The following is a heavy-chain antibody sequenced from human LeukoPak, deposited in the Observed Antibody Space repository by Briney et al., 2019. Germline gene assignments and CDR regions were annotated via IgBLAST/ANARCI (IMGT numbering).Heavy chain of an antibody. D-gene: IGHD3-10*01. CDR2: IYSGGST. Sequence: PGGSLRLSCAASGFTVSSNYMSWVRQAPGKGLEWVSVIYSGGSTYYADSVKGRFTISRDNSKNTLYLQMNCLRAEDTAVYYCASESIWFGEVDWFDPWGQGTLVTVSS. V-gene: IGHV3-66*02. J-gene: IGHJ5*02. CDR1: GFTVSSNY. CDR3: ASESIWFGEVDWFDP.